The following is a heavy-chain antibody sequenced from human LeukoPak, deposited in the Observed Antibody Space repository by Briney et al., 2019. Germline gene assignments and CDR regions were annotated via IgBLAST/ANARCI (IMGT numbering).Heavy chain of an antibody. Sequence: PSVTLSLTCTVSGGSISSYYWSWIRQPPGKGLEWIGYIYYSGSTNYNLSLKSRVTISVDTSKNQFSLKLSSVTAADTAVYYCARGTTVTPLGYWGQGTLVTVSS. V-gene: IGHV4-59*01. D-gene: IGHD4-17*01. J-gene: IGHJ4*02. CDR2: IYYSGST. CDR3: ARGTTVTPLGY. CDR1: GGSISSYY.